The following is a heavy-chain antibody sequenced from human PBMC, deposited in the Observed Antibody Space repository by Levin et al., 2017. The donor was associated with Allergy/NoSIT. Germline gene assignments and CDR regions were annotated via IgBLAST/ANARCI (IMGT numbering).Heavy chain of an antibody. CDR2: ISYDGSNK. CDR1: GFTFSSYG. J-gene: IGHJ6*03. CDR3: AKDGVSHKVRGVIYPSIYYYYYYYMDV. Sequence: SGGSLRLSCAASGFTFSSYGMHWVRQAPGKGLEWVAVISYDGSNKYYADSVKGRFTISRDNSKNTLYLQMNSLRAEDTAVYYCAKDGVSHKVRGVIYPSIYYYYYYYMDVWGKGTTVTVSS. V-gene: IGHV3-30*18. D-gene: IGHD3-10*01.